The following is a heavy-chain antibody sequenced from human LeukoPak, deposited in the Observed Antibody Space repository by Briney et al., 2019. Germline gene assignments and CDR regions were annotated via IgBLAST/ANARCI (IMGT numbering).Heavy chain of an antibody. Sequence: GGSLRLSCSAHGFTFSSYGMHWVRQAPGKGLEWVAFIRYDGSNKYYADSVKGRFTISRDNSKNTLYLQMNSLRAEDTAVYYCSTNLGYCSSTSCYGYYYYMDVWGKGTTVTVSS. CDR3: STNLGYCSSTSCYGYYYYMDV. D-gene: IGHD2-2*01. J-gene: IGHJ6*03. CDR2: IRYDGSNK. V-gene: IGHV3-30*02. CDR1: GFTFSSYG.